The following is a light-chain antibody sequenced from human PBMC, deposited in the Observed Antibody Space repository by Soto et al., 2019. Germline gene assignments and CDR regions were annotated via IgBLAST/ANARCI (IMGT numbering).Light chain of an antibody. CDR2: DVS. CDR1: SSDGGGYNY. J-gene: IGLJ1*01. Sequence: QSALTHPRSVSGSPGQSVTISCTGTSSDGGGYNYVSWYQQHPGKAPKLMSYDVSKRPSGVPDRFSGAKSGNTASLTISGLQAEDEADYYCCSYAGSSYVVGTGTKVTVL. V-gene: IGLV2-11*01. CDR3: CSYAGSSYV.